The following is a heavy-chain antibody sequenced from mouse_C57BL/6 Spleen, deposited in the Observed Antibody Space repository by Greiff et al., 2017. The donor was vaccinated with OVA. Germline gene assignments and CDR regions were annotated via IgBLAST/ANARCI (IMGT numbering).Heavy chain of an antibody. CDR3: ATSTTDTWFDY. Sequence: EVQLQQSGPELVKPGASVKMSCKASGYTFTDYNMHWVKQSHGKSLEWIGYINPNNGGYSYNQKFKGTATLTVQQSSSTADMQRSSLTSEDSAVYYCATSTTDTWFDYWGQGTPVTVSA. CDR2: INPNNGGY. V-gene: IGHV1-22*01. D-gene: IGHD1-2*01. J-gene: IGHJ3*01. CDR1: GYTFTDYN.